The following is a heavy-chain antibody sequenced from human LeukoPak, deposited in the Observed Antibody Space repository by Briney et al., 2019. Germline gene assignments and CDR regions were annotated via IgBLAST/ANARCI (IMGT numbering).Heavy chain of an antibody. CDR2: INHSGST. CDR3: ARGHQGGAAAGGGYYFDD. J-gene: IGHJ4*02. Sequence: SETLSLTCAVYGGSFSGYYWSWLRQPPGKGLEWIGEINHSGSTNYNPSLTSRGTISVDTSKNQFSLKLSSVTAADTAVYYCARGHQGGAAAGGGYYFDDWGQGTLVTVSS. D-gene: IGHD6-13*01. V-gene: IGHV4-34*01. CDR1: GGSFSGYY.